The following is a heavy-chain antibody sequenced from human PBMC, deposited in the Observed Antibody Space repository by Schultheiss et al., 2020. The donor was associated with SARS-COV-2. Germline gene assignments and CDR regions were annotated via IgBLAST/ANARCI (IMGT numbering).Heavy chain of an antibody. Sequence: GGSLRLSCAASGFTFDDYAMHWLRQAPGKGLEWVSGISRNSGSIGYADSVKGRFTISRDNAKNSLYLQMNSLRADDTALYYCGRGVRDLWSGYSLWGQGTLVTVSS. D-gene: IGHD3-3*01. CDR1: GFTFDDYA. CDR3: GRGVRDLWSGYSL. CDR2: ISRNSGSI. V-gene: IGHV3-9*01. J-gene: IGHJ4*02.